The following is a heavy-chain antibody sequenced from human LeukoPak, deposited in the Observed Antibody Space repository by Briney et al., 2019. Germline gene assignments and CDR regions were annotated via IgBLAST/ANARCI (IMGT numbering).Heavy chain of an antibody. CDR2: INPNSGGT. CDR3: ARGSSSGVYYYYYYMDV. J-gene: IGHJ6*03. V-gene: IGHV1-2*02. Sequence: ASVKVSCKASGYTFTGYYMHWVRQAPGQGLEWMGWINPNSGGTNYAQKFQDRVTMTRDTSISTAYMELSRLRSDDTAVYYCARGSSSGVYYYYYYMDVWGKGTTVTVSS. CDR1: GYTFTGYY. D-gene: IGHD6-13*01.